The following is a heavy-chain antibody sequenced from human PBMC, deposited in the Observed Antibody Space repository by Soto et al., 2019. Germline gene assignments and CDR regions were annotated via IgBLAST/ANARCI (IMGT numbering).Heavy chain of an antibody. CDR1: GGSFSGYY. CDR2: INHSGST. CDR3: ARVVCSSTSCYLDPLLYYFDY. V-gene: IGHV4-34*01. J-gene: IGHJ4*02. Sequence: SETLSLTCAVYGGSFSGYYWSWIRQPPGKGLEWIGEINHSGSTNYNPSLKSRVTISVDTSKNQFSLKLSSVTAADTAVYYCARVVCSSTSCYLDPLLYYFDYWGQGTLVTVSS. D-gene: IGHD2-2*01.